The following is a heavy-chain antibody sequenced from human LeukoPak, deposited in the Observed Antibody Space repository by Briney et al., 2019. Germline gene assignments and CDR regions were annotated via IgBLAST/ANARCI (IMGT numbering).Heavy chain of an antibody. Sequence: PGGSLRLSCAASGFTFSSYGMHWVRQAPGKGLEWVSVIWYDGSNKYNEDSVKGRFTISRDNSRNTLYLQMNSLRAEDTAVYYCARVRYGELDVWGQGTTVTVSS. V-gene: IGHV3-33*01. D-gene: IGHD4-17*01. CDR3: ARVRYGELDV. J-gene: IGHJ6*02. CDR2: IWYDGSNK. CDR1: GFTFSSYG.